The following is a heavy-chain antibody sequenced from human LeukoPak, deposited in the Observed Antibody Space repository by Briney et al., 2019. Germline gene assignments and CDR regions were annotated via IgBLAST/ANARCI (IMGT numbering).Heavy chain of an antibody. V-gene: IGHV5-51*01. J-gene: IGHJ5*02. Sequence: GESLKISCKGSGYGFTNYWFGWVRQMPGKGLEWMGLIYPGGSQIVYSPSFQGQVTISVDWSTSTVYLQWSTLKASDTAMYYCARRDYTSVWFDPWGQGTLAIVSS. CDR1: GYGFTNYW. CDR3: ARRDYTSVWFDP. CDR2: IYPGGSQI. D-gene: IGHD4-11*01.